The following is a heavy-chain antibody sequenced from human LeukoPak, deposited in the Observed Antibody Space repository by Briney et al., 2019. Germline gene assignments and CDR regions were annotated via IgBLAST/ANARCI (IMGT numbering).Heavy chain of an antibody. D-gene: IGHD7-27*01. J-gene: IGHJ4*02. Sequence: MTSETLSLTCSVSGGSISNYFWTWLRQPPGKGLEWIGYIYSSGSTYYNPSLKSRVTISVDTSKNRFSLKLSTVTAADTAVYYCARRPTGDPKFDYWGQGTLVTVSS. V-gene: IGHV4-59*08. CDR1: GGSISNYF. CDR3: ARRPTGDPKFDY. CDR2: IYSSGST.